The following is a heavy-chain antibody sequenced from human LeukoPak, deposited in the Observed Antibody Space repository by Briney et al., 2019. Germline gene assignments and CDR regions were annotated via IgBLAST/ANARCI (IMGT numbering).Heavy chain of an antibody. J-gene: IGHJ4*02. CDR3: AKDYAYYYGSGIGGFDY. CDR2: ISGSGATT. Sequence: GGSLRLSCADSGFTFSSYAMSWVRQAPGKGLEWVSAISGSGATTYYADSVKGRFTISRDKSNNTLYLQMNSLRAEDTAVYYCAKDYAYYYGSGIGGFDYWGQGTLVTVSS. CDR1: GFTFSSYA. D-gene: IGHD3-10*01. V-gene: IGHV3-23*01.